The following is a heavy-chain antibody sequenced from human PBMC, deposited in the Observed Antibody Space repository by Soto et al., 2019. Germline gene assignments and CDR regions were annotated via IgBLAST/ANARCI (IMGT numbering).Heavy chain of an antibody. CDR3: ARGGEPSSGDYGDFAL. CDR1: GFTFSSYG. CDR2: IWYDGSNT. V-gene: IGHV3-33*01. D-gene: IGHD6-19*01. Sequence: QVQLVESGGGVVQPGRSLRLSCAASGFTFSSYGMHWVRQAPGKGLEWVAVIWYDGSNTYYADSVKGGFTISRDNSKNTLDLQINRLRAEGTAGYCCARGGEPSSGDYGDFALWGRGTLVTVSS. J-gene: IGHJ2*01.